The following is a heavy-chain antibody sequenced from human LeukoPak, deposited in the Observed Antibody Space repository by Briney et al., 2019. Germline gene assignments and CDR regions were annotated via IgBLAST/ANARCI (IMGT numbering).Heavy chain of an antibody. CDR2: ISAYNGNT. CDR1: GYTFLGYG. Sequence: ASVKVSCKTSGYTFLGYGISWVRQAPGQGLEWMGWISAYNGNTNYAQEFQGRVTMTTDTSTSTAYMELRSLRSDDTAVYYCARDLNRFVVVPAASGYWGQGTLVTVSS. CDR3: ARDLNRFVVVPAASGY. J-gene: IGHJ4*02. D-gene: IGHD2-2*01. V-gene: IGHV1-18*01.